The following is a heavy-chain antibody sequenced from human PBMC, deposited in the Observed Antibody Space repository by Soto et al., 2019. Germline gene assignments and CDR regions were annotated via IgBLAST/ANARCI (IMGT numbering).Heavy chain of an antibody. Sequence: PGGSLRLSCAASGFTFSSYAMSWVRQAPGKGLEWVSAISGSGGSTYYADAVKGRFTISRDNSKNTLYLQMNSLSAEDTAVYYCAKETKDYGGNIALNWYYYYYGMDVWGQGTTVTVSS. CDR1: GFTFSSYA. CDR2: ISGSGGST. J-gene: IGHJ6*02. V-gene: IGHV3-23*01. CDR3: AKETKDYGGNIALNWYYYYYGMDV. D-gene: IGHD4-17*01.